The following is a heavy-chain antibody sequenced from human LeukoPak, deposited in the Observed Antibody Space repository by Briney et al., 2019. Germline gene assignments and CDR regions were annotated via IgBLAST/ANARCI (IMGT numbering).Heavy chain of an antibody. V-gene: IGHV3-23*01. CDR3: ASSSQSDYYDSRRAFHI. CDR2: NSVSGGST. CDR1: GFRFSSYV. D-gene: IGHD3-22*01. J-gene: IGHJ3*02. Sequence: GGSLRLSCAASGFRFSSYVMSWLRQAPGKGLEWVSGNSVSGGSTHHADSVKGRFSISRDNSKNTLFLQMDSLRGDDKAVYYCASSSQSDYYDSRRAFHIWGRGTLVTISS.